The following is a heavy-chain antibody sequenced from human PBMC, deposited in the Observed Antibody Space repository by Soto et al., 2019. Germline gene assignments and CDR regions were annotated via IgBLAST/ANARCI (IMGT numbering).Heavy chain of an antibody. J-gene: IGHJ5*02. CDR1: GYTFTGYY. D-gene: IGHD3-9*01. Sequence: GASVKVSCKASGYTFTGYYMHWVRQAPGQGLEWMGWINPNSGGTNYAQKLQGRVTMTTDTSTSTAYMELRSLRSDDTAVYYCARDEYYDILTGYYERWFDPWGQGTLVTVSS. V-gene: IGHV1-2*02. CDR2: INPNSGGT. CDR3: ARDEYYDILTGYYERWFDP.